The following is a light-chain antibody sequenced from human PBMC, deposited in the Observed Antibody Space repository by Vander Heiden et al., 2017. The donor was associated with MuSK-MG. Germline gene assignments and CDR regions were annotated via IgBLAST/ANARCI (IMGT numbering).Light chain of an antibody. Sequence: DIQMTQSPSSLSASVGDRVTITCRASQSISSDLNWYQQKPGKAPKLLIYAASSLQSGVPSRFSGSGSGTDFTLPISSLQPEDFATYYCQQSYSTPRYTFGQGTKLEIK. V-gene: IGKV1-39*01. CDR2: AAS. CDR3: QQSYSTPRYT. CDR1: QSISSD. J-gene: IGKJ2*01.